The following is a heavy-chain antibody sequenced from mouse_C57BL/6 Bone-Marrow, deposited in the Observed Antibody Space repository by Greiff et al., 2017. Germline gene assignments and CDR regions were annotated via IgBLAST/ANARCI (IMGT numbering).Heavy chain of an antibody. J-gene: IGHJ4*01. D-gene: IGHD2-4*01. CDR3: AFYYDYDLYAMDY. Sequence: VQLQQSDAELVKPGASVKISCKVSGYTFTDHTIHWMKQRPEQGLEWIGYIYPRDGSTKYNEKFKGKATLTADKSSSTAYMQLNSLTSEDSAVYFCAFYYDYDLYAMDYWGQGTSVTVSS. CDR2: IYPRDGST. CDR1: GYTFTDHT. V-gene: IGHV1-78*01.